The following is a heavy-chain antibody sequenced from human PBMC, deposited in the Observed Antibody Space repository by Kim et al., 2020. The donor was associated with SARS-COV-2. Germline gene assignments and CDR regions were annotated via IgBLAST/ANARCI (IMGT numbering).Heavy chain of an antibody. Sequence: SETLSLTCTVSGYSISSGYYWGWIRQPPGKGLEWIGSIYHSGSTYYNPSLKSRVTISVDTSKNQFSLKLSSVTAADTAVYYCASGYSYDSRGYSPFDYWG. D-gene: IGHD3-22*01. J-gene: IGHJ4*01. CDR2: IYHSGST. CDR3: ASGYSYDSRGYSPFDY. CDR1: GYSISSGYY. V-gene: IGHV4-38-2*02.